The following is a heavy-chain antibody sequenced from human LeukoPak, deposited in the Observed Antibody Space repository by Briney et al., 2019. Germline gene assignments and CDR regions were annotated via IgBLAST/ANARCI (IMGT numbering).Heavy chain of an antibody. CDR2: IRSKANSYAT. CDR3: TQRGYYDSSGYYFLASWFDP. J-gene: IGHJ5*02. V-gene: IGHV3-73*01. CDR1: GFTFSGSA. D-gene: IGHD3-22*01. Sequence: GGSLRLSCAASGFTFSGSAMHWVRQASGKGLEWVGRIRSKANSYATANAASVKGRFTISRDDSKNTAYLQMNSLKTEDTALYYCTQRGYYDSSGYYFLASWFDPWGQGTLVTVSS.